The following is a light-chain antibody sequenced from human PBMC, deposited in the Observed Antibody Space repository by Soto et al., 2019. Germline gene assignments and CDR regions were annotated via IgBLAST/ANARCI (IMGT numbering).Light chain of an antibody. CDR1: QSISSW. Sequence: DIKMSQSPSPLSASVGDRVKITCLASQSISSWLAWYQQKPGKAPKLLIYDASTLEGGVPSRFRGSGSGTEFTLTINNLQTDDFATYYCQHYNSFSLTFGPGTKVDIK. J-gene: IGKJ1*01. CDR2: DAS. CDR3: QHYNSFSLT. V-gene: IGKV1-5*01.